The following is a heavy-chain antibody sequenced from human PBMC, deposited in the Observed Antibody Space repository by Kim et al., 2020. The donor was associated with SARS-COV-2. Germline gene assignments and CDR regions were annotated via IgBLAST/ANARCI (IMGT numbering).Heavy chain of an antibody. J-gene: IGHJ4*02. Sequence: SETLSLTCSVYGGSFSTYYWSWIRQPPGKGLEWIGEINHSGSSNYNPSLKSRVTISVDTSKNRLSLKLSSVTAPDTAVYYCARGLWDTAIVSFDYWGQGTLVTVSS. CDR1: GGSFSTYY. CDR3: ARGLWDTAIVSFDY. CDR2: INHSGSS. D-gene: IGHD5-18*01. V-gene: IGHV4-34*01.